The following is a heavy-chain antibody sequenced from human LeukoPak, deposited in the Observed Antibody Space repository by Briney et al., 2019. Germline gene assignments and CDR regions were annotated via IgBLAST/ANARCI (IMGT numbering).Heavy chain of an antibody. V-gene: IGHV4-59*01. J-gene: IGHJ6*02. CDR3: ARDFGKNYGGMDV. CDR1: GGSLSSYY. CDR2: IYYSGST. D-gene: IGHD3-10*01. Sequence: SGTLSLTCTVSGGSLSSYYWSWIRQPPGKGLEWIGYIYYSGSTNYNPSLKSRVTISVDTSKNQFSLKLSSVTAADTAVYYCARDFGKNYGGMDVWGQGTTVTVSS.